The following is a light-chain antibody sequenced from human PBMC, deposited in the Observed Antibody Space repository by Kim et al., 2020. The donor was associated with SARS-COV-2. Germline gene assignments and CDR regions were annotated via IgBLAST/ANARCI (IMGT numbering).Light chain of an antibody. Sequence: AIQMTQSPSSLSASVGDRVTITCRASQGIRNDLAWYQQQAGKAPKLSIFGASRLQSGVPSRFSGSGSGTDFTLTISSLQPEDFAAYFCQQDHNYPRTFGQGTKLEIK. CDR3: QQDHNYPRT. V-gene: IGKV1-6*01. CDR1: QGIRND. CDR2: GAS. J-gene: IGKJ1*01.